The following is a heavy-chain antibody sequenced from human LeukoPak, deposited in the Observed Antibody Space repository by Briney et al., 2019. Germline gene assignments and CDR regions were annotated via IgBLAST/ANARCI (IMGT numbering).Heavy chain of an antibody. CDR2: IGPNSVST. V-gene: IGHV1-2*02. Sequence: ATVKVSCKASGYSFTGYYMHWVRQAPGQGLEWMGWIGPNSVSTKYAPKFQGRVTMTRDMSISTVYMELSSLRSDDTAVYYCARAPAPVKYNIDYWGQGTLVTVSS. CDR3: ARAPAPVKYNIDY. J-gene: IGHJ4*02. CDR1: GYSFTGYY. D-gene: IGHD1-14*01.